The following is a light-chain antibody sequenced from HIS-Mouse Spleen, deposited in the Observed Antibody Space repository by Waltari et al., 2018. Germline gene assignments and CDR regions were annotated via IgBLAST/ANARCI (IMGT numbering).Light chain of an antibody. CDR2: DVS. CDR1: SSDVGGSNY. CDR3: SSYTSSSFNVV. J-gene: IGLJ2*01. V-gene: IGLV2-14*03. Sequence: QSALTQPASVSGSPGQSITISCTGTSSDVGGSNYVPRYQHHPGKAPKLMIYDVSNRPSGVSNRFSGSKSGNTASLTISGLQAEDEADYYCSSYTSSSFNVVFGGGTKLTVL.